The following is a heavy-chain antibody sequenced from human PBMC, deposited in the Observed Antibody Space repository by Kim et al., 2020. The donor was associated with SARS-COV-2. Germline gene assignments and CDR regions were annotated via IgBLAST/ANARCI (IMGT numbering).Heavy chain of an antibody. D-gene: IGHD3-3*01. V-gene: IGHV3-66*01. CDR1: GFTVSSNY. J-gene: IGHJ3*02. Sequence: GGSLRLSCAASGFTVSSNYMSWVRQAPGKGLEWVSVISSGGSTYYADSVKGRFTISTDNSKNTLYLQMNSLRAEDTAVYYCAREWREYYDFWSGYVAFD. CDR2: ISSGGST. CDR3: AREWREYYDFWSGYVAFD.